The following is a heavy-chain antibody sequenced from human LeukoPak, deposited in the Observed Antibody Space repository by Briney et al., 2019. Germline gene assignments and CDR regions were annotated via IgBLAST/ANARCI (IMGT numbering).Heavy chain of an antibody. CDR1: GLTFSNYW. CDR3: ARGSPSLMDV. Sequence: SGGSLRLSCAASGLTFSNYWMHWVRQAPGKGLVWVSRINSDGSSTRYADSVKGRFTISRDNAKNTLYLQMNSLRAEDTAVYYCARGSPSLMDVWGKGTTVTVSS. D-gene: IGHD3-10*01. CDR2: INSDGSST. V-gene: IGHV3-74*01. J-gene: IGHJ6*04.